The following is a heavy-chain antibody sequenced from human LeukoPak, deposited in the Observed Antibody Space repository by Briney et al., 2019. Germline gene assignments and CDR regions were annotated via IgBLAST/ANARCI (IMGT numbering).Heavy chain of an antibody. CDR1: GGTFSSYA. J-gene: IGHJ4*02. CDR2: IIPIFGTA. CDR3: ARLGYCSSTSYLYYFDY. D-gene: IGHD2-2*01. Sequence: VASVKVSCKASGGTFSSYAISWVRQAPGQGLEWMGGIIPIFGTANYAQKFQGRVTITADESTSTAYMELSSLRSEDTAVYYCARLGYCSSTSYLYYFDYWGQGTLVTVSS. V-gene: IGHV1-69*01.